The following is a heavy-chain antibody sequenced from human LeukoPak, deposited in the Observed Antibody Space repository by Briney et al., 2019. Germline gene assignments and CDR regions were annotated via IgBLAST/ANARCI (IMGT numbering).Heavy chain of an antibody. CDR3: ATNDYDDSRYWFDP. CDR1: GYSFSIYA. V-gene: IGHV1-2*02. CDR2: VNPNSGGA. Sequence: GASVKVSCKASGYSFSIYALNWVRQAPGQGLEWMGWVNPNSGGANYAQKFQGRVTMTRDTSISTAYMELSRVRSDDTAVYYCATNDYDDSRYWFDPWGQGTLVTVSS. D-gene: IGHD4-17*01. J-gene: IGHJ5*02.